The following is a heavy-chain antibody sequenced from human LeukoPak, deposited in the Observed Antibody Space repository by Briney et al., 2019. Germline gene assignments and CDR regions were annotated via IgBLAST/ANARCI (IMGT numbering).Heavy chain of an antibody. V-gene: IGHV3-53*01. CDR2: IYSGGTT. Sequence: GGSLRLSCAASGFTVSGNYMSWVRQAPGKGLEWVSLIYSGGTTYYADSVKGRFTISRDNSKNMLYLQINSLRAEDTAVYYYARGTGYLDEYFDYWGQGTLVTVSS. CDR3: ARGTGYLDEYFDY. J-gene: IGHJ4*02. CDR1: GFTVSGNY. D-gene: IGHD3/OR15-3a*01.